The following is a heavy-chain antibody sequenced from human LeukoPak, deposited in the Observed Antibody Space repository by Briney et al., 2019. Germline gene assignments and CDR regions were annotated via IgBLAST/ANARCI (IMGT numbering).Heavy chain of an antibody. J-gene: IGHJ6*02. V-gene: IGHV3-9*01. CDR3: AKVAAAGCYYYGMDV. D-gene: IGHD6-13*01. CDR2: ISWNSGSR. CDR1: GFTFDDYA. Sequence: GRSLRLSCAASGFTFDDYAMYWVRQAPGKGLEWVSGISWNSGSRGYADSVKGRFTISRDNAKNSLYLQMNSPRAEDTALYYCAKVAAAGCYYYGMDVWGQGTTVTVSS.